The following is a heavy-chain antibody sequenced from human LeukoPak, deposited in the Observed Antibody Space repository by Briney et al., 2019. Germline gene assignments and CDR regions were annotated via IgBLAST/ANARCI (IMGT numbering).Heavy chain of an antibody. Sequence: SVKVSCKASGGTFSSYAISWVRQAPGQGLEWMGRIIPILGIANYAQKFQGRVTITADKSTSTAYMELSSLRSEDTAVYYCARGVVGKNLFDPWGQGTLVTVSS. V-gene: IGHV1-69*04. CDR1: GGTFSSYA. D-gene: IGHD2-15*01. J-gene: IGHJ5*02. CDR3: ARGVVGKNLFDP. CDR2: IIPILGIA.